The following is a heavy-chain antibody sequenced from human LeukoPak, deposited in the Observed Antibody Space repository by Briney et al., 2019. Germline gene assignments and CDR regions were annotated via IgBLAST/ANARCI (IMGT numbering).Heavy chain of an antibody. CDR3: ARATSYYYDSSGMDP. Sequence: GGSLRLSCASSGFTFSNYIINWVRQAPGKGLEWVSSISDISSYIYYADSVKGRFTISRDNAKNSLYLQMNSLRAEDTAVYYCARATSYYYDSSGMDPWGQGTLVTVSS. D-gene: IGHD3-22*01. CDR1: GFTFSNYI. V-gene: IGHV3-21*01. J-gene: IGHJ5*02. CDR2: ISDISSYI.